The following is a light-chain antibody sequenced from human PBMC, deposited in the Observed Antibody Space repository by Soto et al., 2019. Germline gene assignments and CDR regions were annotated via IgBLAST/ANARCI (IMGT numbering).Light chain of an antibody. V-gene: IGKV3-20*01. CDR1: QSVSGSS. CDR3: QQYGSSPRT. J-gene: IGKJ1*01. Sequence: EIVLTQSPATMSLSPGERATLSCRASQSVSGSSLAWYQQKPGQAPRLLIYGASSRATGIPDRFSGSASGTDFTLTISRLEPEDFAVYYCQQYGSSPRTFGQGTKVEVK. CDR2: GAS.